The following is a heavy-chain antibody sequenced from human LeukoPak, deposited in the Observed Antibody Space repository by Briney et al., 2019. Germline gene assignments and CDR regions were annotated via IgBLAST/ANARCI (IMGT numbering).Heavy chain of an antibody. CDR3: ARDHRGFYYGSGNYYHLDV. V-gene: IGHV1-69*13. D-gene: IGHD3-10*01. CDR2: ILPVFGTS. CDR1: GGTYNNYA. Sequence: SVTVSCKASGGTYNNYAITWVRQAPGQGLEWVGGILPVFGTSNYAQRFQGRVTITADESTGTTFMGLSGLISEDTAVYYCARDHRGFYYGSGNYYHLDVWGKGTTVTVSS. J-gene: IGHJ6*03.